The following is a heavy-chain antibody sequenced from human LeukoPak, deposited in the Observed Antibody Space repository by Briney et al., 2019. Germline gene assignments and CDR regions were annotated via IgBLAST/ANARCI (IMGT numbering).Heavy chain of an antibody. CDR1: GFTFNSNW. J-gene: IGHJ4*02. CDR2: IKQDGSEI. V-gene: IGHV3-7*04. Sequence: GGSLRLSCAASGFTFNSNWMSWVRQAPGKGLECVAIIKQDGSEISFVDSVKGRFTISRDNAKSSLYLQMNSLRGEDTAVYYCARARYGSGGYFFDFWGQGTLVTVSS. D-gene: IGHD3-10*01. CDR3: ARARYGSGGYFFDF.